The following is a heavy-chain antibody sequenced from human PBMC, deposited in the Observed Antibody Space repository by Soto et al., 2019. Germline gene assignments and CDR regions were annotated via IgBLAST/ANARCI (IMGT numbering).Heavy chain of an antibody. Sequence: GGSLRLSCAASGFTFSSYSMNWVRQAPGKGLEWVSSISSSSSYIYYADSVKGRFTISRDNAKNSLYLQMNSLRAEDTAVYYCARDILYPARGFDYWGQGTLVTLSS. J-gene: IGHJ4*02. CDR2: ISSSSSYI. V-gene: IGHV3-21*01. CDR1: GFTFSSYS. CDR3: ARDILYPARGFDY. D-gene: IGHD3-3*01.